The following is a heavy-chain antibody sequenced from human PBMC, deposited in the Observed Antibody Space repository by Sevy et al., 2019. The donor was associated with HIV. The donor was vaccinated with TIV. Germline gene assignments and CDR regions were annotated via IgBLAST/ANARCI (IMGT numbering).Heavy chain of an antibody. V-gene: IGHV1-2*02. Sequence: ASVKVSCKASGYTFTGYYMHWVRQAPGQGLEWMGWINPNSGGTNYAQKFQGRDTMTRDTSISTAYMELSRLRSDDTAVYYCARARNLGVWGVLDYWGQGTLVTVSS. J-gene: IGHJ4*02. CDR2: INPNSGGT. CDR1: GYTFTGYY. CDR3: ARARNLGVWGVLDY. D-gene: IGHD3-10*01.